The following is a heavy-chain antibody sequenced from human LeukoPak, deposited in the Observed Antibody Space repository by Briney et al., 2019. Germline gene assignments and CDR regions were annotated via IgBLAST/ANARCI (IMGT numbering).Heavy chain of an antibody. CDR3: ARDRAVADSYYYNYMDV. J-gene: IGHJ6*03. Sequence: ASVKVSCKASGYTFTGYYMHWVRQAPGQGLEWMGRINLNSGGTKYAQKFQGRVTMTRDTSISTAYMELSRLRSDDTAVYYCARDRAVADSYYYNYMDVWGKGTTVTVSS. CDR2: INLNSGGT. D-gene: IGHD6-19*01. V-gene: IGHV1-2*06. CDR1: GYTFTGYY.